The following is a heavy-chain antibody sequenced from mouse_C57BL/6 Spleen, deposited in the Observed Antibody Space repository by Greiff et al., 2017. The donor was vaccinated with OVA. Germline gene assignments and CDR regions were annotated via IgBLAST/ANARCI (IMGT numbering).Heavy chain of an antibody. J-gene: IGHJ4*01. CDR1: GFTFSSYA. CDR3: ARDHTTVKAMDY. V-gene: IGHV5-4*01. D-gene: IGHD1-1*01. CDR2: ISDGGSYT. Sequence: EVQLQESGGGLVKPGGSLKLSCAASGFTFSSYAMSWVRQTPEKRLEWVATISDGGSYTYYPDNVKGRFTISRDNAKNNLYLQMSHLKSEDTAMYYCARDHTTVKAMDYWGQGTSVTVSS.